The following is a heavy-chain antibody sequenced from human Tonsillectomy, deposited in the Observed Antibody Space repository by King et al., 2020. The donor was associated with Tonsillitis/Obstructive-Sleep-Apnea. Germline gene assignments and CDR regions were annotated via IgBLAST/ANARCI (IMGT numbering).Heavy chain of an antibody. Sequence: ITLKESGPTLVKPTQTLTLTCTFSGFSLSTSGVGVGWIRQPPGKALEWLALIYWDDDKRDSPSLKSRLTITKDTSKNQGVLTMTNMDPVDTATFYCAHRLEYSRSSWGFDYWGQGALVTVSS. CDR2: IYWDDDK. J-gene: IGHJ4*02. CDR1: GFSLSTSGVG. V-gene: IGHV2-5*02. D-gene: IGHD6-6*01. CDR3: AHRLEYSRSSWGFDY.